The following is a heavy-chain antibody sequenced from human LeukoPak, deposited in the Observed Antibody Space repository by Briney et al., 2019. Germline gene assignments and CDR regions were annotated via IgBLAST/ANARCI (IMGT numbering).Heavy chain of an antibody. CDR3: AFSSSWGIFDY. Sequence: SETLSLTCAVSGGSISSSNWWSWVRQPPGKGLEWIGGIYHSGSTNYNPSLKSRVTISVDKSKNQFSLKLSSVTAADTAVYYCAFSSSWGIFDYWGQGTLVTVSS. CDR2: IYHSGST. D-gene: IGHD6-13*01. J-gene: IGHJ4*02. CDR1: GGSISSSNW. V-gene: IGHV4-4*02.